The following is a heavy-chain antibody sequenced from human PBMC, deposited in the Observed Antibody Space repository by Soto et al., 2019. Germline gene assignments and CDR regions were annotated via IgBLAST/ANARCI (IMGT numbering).Heavy chain of an antibody. CDR1: GFTFSRYW. CDR2: INGDGSNT. V-gene: IGHV3-74*01. Sequence: EVQLVESGGGLVQPGGSLRLSCVASGFTFSRYWMHWVRQAPGKGLVWVSRINGDGSNTTYADSVRGRFTISRDNAKNTLYLQMNSLRAEDTAVYYCAKEGMPTGGQGTLVTVSS. CDR3: AKEGMPT. J-gene: IGHJ4*02. D-gene: IGHD4-17*01.